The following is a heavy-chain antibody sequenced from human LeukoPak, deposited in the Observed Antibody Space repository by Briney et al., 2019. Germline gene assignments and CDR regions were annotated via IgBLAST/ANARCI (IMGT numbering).Heavy chain of an antibody. V-gene: IGHV3-74*01. CDR3: ARGLYSSGWYYFDY. J-gene: IGHJ4*02. D-gene: IGHD6-19*01. CDR1: GFTFSGYW. CDR2: INSDGSST. Sequence: PGGSLRLSCAASGFTFSGYWMHWVRQAPGKGRVWVSRINSDGSSTSYADSVKGRFTISRDNAKNTLYLQMNSLRAEDTAVYYCARGLYSSGWYYFDYWGQGTLVTVSS.